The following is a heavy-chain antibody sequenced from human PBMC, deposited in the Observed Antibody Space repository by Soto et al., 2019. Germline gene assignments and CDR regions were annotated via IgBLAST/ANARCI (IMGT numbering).Heavy chain of an antibody. CDR1: GFTFSSYG. V-gene: IGHV3-30*18. CDR2: ISYDGRNK. CDR3: VKDGSSGWPYFYDMDV. D-gene: IGHD6-19*01. J-gene: IGHJ6*02. Sequence: PGGSLRLSCAASGFTFSSYGMHWVRQAPGKGLEWGAVISYDGRNKYYADAVKGRFTISRDNSKNTLYLQMSSLRAEDTAVYYCVKDGSSGWPYFYDMDVWGQGTTVTVSS.